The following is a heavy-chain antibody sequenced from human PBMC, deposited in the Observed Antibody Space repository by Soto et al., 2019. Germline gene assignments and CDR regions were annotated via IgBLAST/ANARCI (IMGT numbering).Heavy chain of an antibody. Sequence: EVQLVESGGGLVQPGGSLRLSCAASGFTFSNYAMHWVRQAPGKGLEFVSAISSTGGSTFYANSMKGRFTISRDNSKNTLYLQMGSLRAEDMAVYYCARDRCTNAVCYAHSDYWGQGTLVTVAS. D-gene: IGHD2-8*01. V-gene: IGHV3-64*01. CDR3: ARDRCTNAVCYAHSDY. CDR2: ISSTGGST. J-gene: IGHJ4*02. CDR1: GFTFSNYA.